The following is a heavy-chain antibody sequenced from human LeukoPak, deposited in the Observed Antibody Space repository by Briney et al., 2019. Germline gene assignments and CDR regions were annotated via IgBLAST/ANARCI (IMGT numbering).Heavy chain of an antibody. CDR3: ARGSYDILTGNRPYGMDV. Sequence: ASVKVSCKASGYTFTSYAMHWVRQAPGQRLEWMGWINAGNGNTKYSQKFQGRVTITRDTSASTAYMELSSLRSEDTAVYYCARGSYDILTGNRPYGMDVWGQGTTVTVSS. V-gene: IGHV1-3*01. CDR1: GYTFTSYA. J-gene: IGHJ6*02. D-gene: IGHD3-9*01. CDR2: INAGNGNT.